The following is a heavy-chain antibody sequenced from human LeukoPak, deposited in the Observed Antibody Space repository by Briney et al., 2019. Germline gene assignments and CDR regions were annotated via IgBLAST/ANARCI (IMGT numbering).Heavy chain of an antibody. D-gene: IGHD6-13*01. CDR3: ASGDAGIARFDY. Sequence: PSETLSLTCTVSGGSLSSYFWRWIRQPPGKGLEWIGYIYYSGSRNYNTSLKSRLTMSGDTSNNQFSLKLSSVTAADTAVYYCASGDAGIARFDYWGQGTLVTVSS. CDR1: GGSLSSYF. J-gene: IGHJ4*02. CDR2: IYYSGSR. V-gene: IGHV4-59*08.